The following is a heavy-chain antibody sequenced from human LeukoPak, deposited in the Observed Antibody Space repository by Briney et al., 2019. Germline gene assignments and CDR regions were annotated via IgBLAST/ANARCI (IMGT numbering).Heavy chain of an antibody. CDR2: ISDSGGST. CDR1: GFTFSNYW. V-gene: IGHV3-23*01. J-gene: IGHJ4*02. Sequence: PGGSLRLSCAASGFTFSNYWVHWVRQAPGKGLEWVAGISDSGGSTNYADSVKGRFTISRDNAKNTLYLQMNSLRAEDTAVYFCAKRGVVIRVILVGFHKQAYYFDSWGQGALVTVSS. CDR3: AKRGVVIRVILVGFHKQAYYFDS. D-gene: IGHD3-10*01.